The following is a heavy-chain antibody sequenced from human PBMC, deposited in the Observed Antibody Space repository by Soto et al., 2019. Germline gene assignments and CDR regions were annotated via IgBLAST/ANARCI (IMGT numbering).Heavy chain of an antibody. CDR3: ARDQDCSGGSCYDDYYYYGMDV. Sequence: QVQLVQSGAEVKKPGSSVKVSCKASGGTFSGYAISWVRQAPGQGLEWMGGIIPIFGTANYAQKFQGRVTITADESTSTAYMELSSLRSEDTAVYYCARDQDCSGGSCYDDYYYYGMDVWGQGTTVTVSS. J-gene: IGHJ6*02. CDR1: GGTFSGYA. CDR2: IIPIFGTA. V-gene: IGHV1-69*01. D-gene: IGHD2-15*01.